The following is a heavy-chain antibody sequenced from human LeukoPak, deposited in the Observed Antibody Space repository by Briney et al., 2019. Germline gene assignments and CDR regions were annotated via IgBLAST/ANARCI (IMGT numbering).Heavy chain of an antibody. CDR1: GYTFTGYY. J-gene: IGHJ4*02. Sequence: ASVKVSCTASGYTFTGYYMHWVRQAPGQGLAWMGWINPNSGGTNYAQKFQGTVTMTRDTSISTAYMELSRLRSDDTAVYYCARINPYCGGDCYSGWGQGTLVTVSS. CDR3: ARINPYCGGDCYSG. CDR2: INPNSGGT. D-gene: IGHD2-21*02. V-gene: IGHV1-2*02.